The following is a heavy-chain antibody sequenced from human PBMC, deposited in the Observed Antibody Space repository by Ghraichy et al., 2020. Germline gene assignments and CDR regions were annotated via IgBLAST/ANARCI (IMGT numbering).Heavy chain of an antibody. CDR1: EFTFDGYP. J-gene: IGHJ3*01. CDR3: AKEGGRLGGGAFDV. D-gene: IGHD1-26*01. CDR2: LGADGRST. Sequence: GGSLRLSCAVSEFTFDGYPMTWVRQAPGKGLEWVSTLGADGRSTFYADSVKGRFTISRDKSKRTMYLQMNSLRADDTAVYYCAKEGGRLGGGAFDVWGQGTKVTVSS. V-gene: IGHV3-23*01.